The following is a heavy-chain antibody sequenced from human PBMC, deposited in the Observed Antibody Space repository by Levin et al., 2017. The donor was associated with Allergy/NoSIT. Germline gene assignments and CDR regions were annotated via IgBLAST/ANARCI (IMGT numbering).Heavy chain of an antibody. CDR1: GGSINTGANY. Sequence: SCTVSGGSINTGANYWSWIRQPAGKGLEWIGTMYTSGSASYNSSLKSRVTISEDMSENQFSLRLSSVTAADTGVYYCARIDPYYHYMDVWGKGTTVTVSS. J-gene: IGHJ6*03. CDR2: MYTSGSA. CDR3: ARIDPYYHYMDV. V-gene: IGHV4-61*02.